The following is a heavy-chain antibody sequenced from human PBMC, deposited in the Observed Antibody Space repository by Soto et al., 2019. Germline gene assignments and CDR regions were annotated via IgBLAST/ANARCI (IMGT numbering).Heavy chain of an antibody. CDR2: IYSGGST. D-gene: IGHD3-10*01. V-gene: IGHV3-66*01. CDR3: AREAWFGEPTYSYYYGMDV. CDR1: GFTVSSNY. Sequence: PGGSLRLSCAASGFTVSSNYMSWVRQAPGKGLDWVSVIYSGGSTYYADSVKGRFTISRDNSKNTLYLLMNSLRADDTAVYYCAREAWFGEPTYSYYYGMDVWGQGTTVTVSS. J-gene: IGHJ6*02.